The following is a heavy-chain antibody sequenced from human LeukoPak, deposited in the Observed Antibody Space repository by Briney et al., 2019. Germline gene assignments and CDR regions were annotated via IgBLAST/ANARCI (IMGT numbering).Heavy chain of an antibody. D-gene: IGHD2-8*01. CDR2: ISSSSSNI. Sequence: PGGSLRLSCAASGFTFSSYSMNWVRQAPGKGLEWVSYISSSSSNIYYADSVKGRFTISRDNAKNSLYLQMNSLRAEDTAVYYCARDLLMVYAAIDYWGQGTLVTVSS. CDR3: ARDLLMVYAAIDY. J-gene: IGHJ4*02. V-gene: IGHV3-48*01. CDR1: GFTFSSYS.